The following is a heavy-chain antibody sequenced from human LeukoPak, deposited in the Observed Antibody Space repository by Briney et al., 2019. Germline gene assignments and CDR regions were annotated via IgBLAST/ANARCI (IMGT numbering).Heavy chain of an antibody. V-gene: IGHV4-61*02. D-gene: IGHD6-19*01. CDR1: GASISSDSYY. CDR2: IYSSGNT. CDR3: ARDMTGSGWNDAFDI. Sequence: SQTLSLTCTVSGASISSDSYYWSWIRQPAGKGLEWIGRIYSSGNTNYNPALMSRVTMSLDTSKNQLSLSLSSVTAADTAVYYCARDMTGSGWNDAFDIWGQGTMVTVSS. J-gene: IGHJ3*02.